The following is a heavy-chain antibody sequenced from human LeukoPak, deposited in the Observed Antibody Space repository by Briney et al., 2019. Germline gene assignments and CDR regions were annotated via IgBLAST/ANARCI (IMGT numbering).Heavy chain of an antibody. CDR3: ARVLSAFYRMDV. J-gene: IGHJ6*02. CDR2: IHPGDADT. D-gene: IGHD3-16*01. CDR1: GYIFTTYL. Sequence: GESLKISCEGSGYIFTTYLIGWVRQMPGKGLEWMGIIHPGDADTRYSPSFQGQVTILVDKSISTAYLQWSSLKASDTAMYYCARVLSAFYRMDVWGQGTTVTVSS. V-gene: IGHV5-51*01.